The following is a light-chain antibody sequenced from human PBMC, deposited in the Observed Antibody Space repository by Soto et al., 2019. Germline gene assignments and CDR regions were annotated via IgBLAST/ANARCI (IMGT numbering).Light chain of an antibody. J-gene: IGLJ1*01. CDR2: GHS. V-gene: IGLV1-40*01. Sequence: QSVLTQPPSVSGAPGQRVNIACTGSNSNIGAGYDVHWYRQSPGTAPKLLLSGHSHRPSGVPDRFSGSKSGTSAFLAITGLQPGDEAEYYCLLSYSGARRVFGTGTKLTVL. CDR3: LLSYSGARRV. CDR1: NSNIGAGYD.